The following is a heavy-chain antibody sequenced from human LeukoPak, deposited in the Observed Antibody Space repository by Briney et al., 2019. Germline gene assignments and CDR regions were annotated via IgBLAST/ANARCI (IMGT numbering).Heavy chain of an antibody. Sequence: SETLSLTCTVSGGSISSSSYYWGWIRQPPGKGLEWIGSIYYSGSTYYNPSLKTRVTISVDTSKNQFSLKLSSVTAADTAVYYCARRPTRYCSGGSCYSFVSRWFDPWGQGTLVTVSS. J-gene: IGHJ5*02. CDR3: ARRPTRYCSGGSCYSFVSRWFDP. D-gene: IGHD2-15*01. V-gene: IGHV4-39*01. CDR1: GGSISSSSYY. CDR2: IYYSGST.